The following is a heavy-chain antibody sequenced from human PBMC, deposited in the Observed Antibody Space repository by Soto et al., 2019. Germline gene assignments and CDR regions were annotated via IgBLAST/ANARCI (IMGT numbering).Heavy chain of an antibody. J-gene: IGHJ4*01. CDR2: ISISSSDR. Sequence: PGGSLRLSCAASGFTLRTYTMNWVRQAPGKGLEWVSSISISSSDRYYADSVRGRFTISRDNAKNALYLQRNSLRADDTAVYFCVRGMNPLFGGQGTLVTVSS. V-gene: IGHV3-21*06. CDR3: VRGMNPLF. CDR1: GFTLRTYT.